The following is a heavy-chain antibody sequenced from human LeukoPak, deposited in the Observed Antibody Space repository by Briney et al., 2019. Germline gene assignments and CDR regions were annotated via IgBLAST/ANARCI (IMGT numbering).Heavy chain of an antibody. CDR2: IFPGDSDT. D-gene: IGHD6-19*01. J-gene: IGHJ5*02. CDR1: GYIFNTYW. Sequence: GESLKISCKSSGYIFNTYWIGWVRQMPGKGLEWMGIIFPGDSDTRYSPSFQGQVTISADKSISTAYLQWSSLKASDTAVYYCARGSHSSGYFGYFDLWGQGTLVTVSS. V-gene: IGHV5-51*01. CDR3: ARGSHSSGYFGYFDL.